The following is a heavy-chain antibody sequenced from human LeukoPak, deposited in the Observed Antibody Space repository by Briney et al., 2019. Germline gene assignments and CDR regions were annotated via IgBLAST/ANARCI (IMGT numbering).Heavy chain of an antibody. CDR2: IYYGGST. Sequence: SETLSLTCTVSGGSISSYYWSWIRQPPGKGLEWIGYIYYGGSTNYNPSLKSRVTISVDTSKNQFSLKLSSVTAADTAVYYCARLGGTTDYWGQGTLVTVSS. CDR1: GGSISSYY. CDR3: ARLGGTTDY. J-gene: IGHJ4*02. V-gene: IGHV4-59*08. D-gene: IGHD3-10*01.